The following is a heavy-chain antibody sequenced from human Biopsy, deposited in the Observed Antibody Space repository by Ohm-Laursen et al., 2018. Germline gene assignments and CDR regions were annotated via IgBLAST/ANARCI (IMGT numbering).Heavy chain of an antibody. V-gene: IGHV1-69*01. Sequence: SSVKVSCKASGDSFTSYAIGWVRQAPGQGLEWMGGIIPIPNVATYAQKFQGRITITADESTSTAYMELSSLKSEDTAVYYCAREYPEGDVWGQGTSVTVSS. CDR3: AREYPEGDV. D-gene: IGHD2-2*02. CDR2: IIPIPNVA. CDR1: GDSFTSYA. J-gene: IGHJ6*02.